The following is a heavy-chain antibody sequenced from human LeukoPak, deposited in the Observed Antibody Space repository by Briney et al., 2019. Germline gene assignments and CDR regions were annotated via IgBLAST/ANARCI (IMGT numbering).Heavy chain of an antibody. D-gene: IGHD2-2*01. J-gene: IGHJ4*02. CDR1: GYTFSNYA. Sequence: GASVKVSCKTSGYTFSNYAMHWVRQAPGQRLEWMAWINADNHNTEYSQKFKGRVTITRDTSASTAYMELSSLRSEDTAVYYCAFGGCGTNCYYFDYWGQGTLVTVSS. V-gene: IGHV1-3*01. CDR3: AFGGCGTNCYYFDY. CDR2: INADNHNT.